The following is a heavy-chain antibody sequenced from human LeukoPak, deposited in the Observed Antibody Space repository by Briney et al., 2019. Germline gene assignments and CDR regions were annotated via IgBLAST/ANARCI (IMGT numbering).Heavy chain of an antibody. CDR3: AVVPGEQLDY. CDR1: GGTFSSYT. CDR2: IIPILGIA. Sequence: ASVKVSCKASGGTFSSYTISWVRQAPGQGREWMGRIIPILGIANYAQKFQGRVTITADKSTSTAYMELSSLRSEDTAVYYCAVVPGEQLDYWGQGTLVTVSS. V-gene: IGHV1-69*02. D-gene: IGHD2-15*01. J-gene: IGHJ4*02.